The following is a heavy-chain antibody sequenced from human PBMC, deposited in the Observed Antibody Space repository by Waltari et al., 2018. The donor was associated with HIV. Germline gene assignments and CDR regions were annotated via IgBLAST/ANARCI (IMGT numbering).Heavy chain of an antibody. CDR2: IYYSGGT. J-gene: IGHJ3*02. CDR1: GGSISSRSDY. V-gene: IGHV4-39*07. D-gene: IGHD3-22*01. Sequence: QLQLQESGPGLVKPSVNLSLTCTVSGGSISSRSDYWGWIRQPSGKGLEWIGSIYYSGGTCYNPSLKSRVTISVDTSKNQFSLKLSSVTAADTAVYYCARPTTDDGSGYYVPYDAFDIWGQGTMVTVSS. CDR3: ARPTTDDGSGYYVPYDAFDI.